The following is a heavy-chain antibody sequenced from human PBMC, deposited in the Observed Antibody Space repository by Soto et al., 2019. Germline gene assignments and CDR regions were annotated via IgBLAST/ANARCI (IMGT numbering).Heavy chain of an antibody. V-gene: IGHV1-69*06. J-gene: IGHJ4*02. D-gene: IGHD2-15*01. CDR2: IIPIFGTA. Sequence: KVYWKASRGPFSSYAIRWVRQSPVQGLEWMGGIIPIFGTANYAQKFQGRVTITADKSTSTAYMELSSLRSEDTDVYYCASFYCSGGSCQPADYWGQGTPVT. CDR3: ASFYCSGGSCQPADY. CDR1: RGPFSSYA.